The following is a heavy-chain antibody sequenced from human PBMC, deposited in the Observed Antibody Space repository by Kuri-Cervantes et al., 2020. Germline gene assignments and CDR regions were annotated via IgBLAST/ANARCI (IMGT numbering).Heavy chain of an antibody. CDR2: ARNKVNGYTT. CDR1: GFTLDEYG. CDR3: TREFEV. V-gene: IGHV3-72*01. Sequence: GGSLRLSCAASGFTLDEYGMSWVRQAPGKGLEWVGRARNKVNGYTTEYAASVKGRFSISRDDSQNLLYLQMNSLKTEDTAVYYCTREFEVWGQGTLVTVSS. D-gene: IGHD3-16*01. J-gene: IGHJ4*02.